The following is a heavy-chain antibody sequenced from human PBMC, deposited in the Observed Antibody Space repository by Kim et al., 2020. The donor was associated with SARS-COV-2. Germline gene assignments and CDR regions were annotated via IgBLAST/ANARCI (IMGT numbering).Heavy chain of an antibody. D-gene: IGHD6-6*01. J-gene: IGHJ4*01. CDR2: ISYDGSNK. V-gene: IGHV3-30-3*01. CDR3: VRDPDNLVGEQLVSSYF. CDR1: GFTFSTYV. Sequence: GGSLRLSCAASGFTFSTYVIHWVRQAPGKGLEWVAVISYDGSNKYYADSVKGRFTISRDNSKNTVYLQMNSLRAEDAAMYYCVRDPDNLVGEQLVSSYF.